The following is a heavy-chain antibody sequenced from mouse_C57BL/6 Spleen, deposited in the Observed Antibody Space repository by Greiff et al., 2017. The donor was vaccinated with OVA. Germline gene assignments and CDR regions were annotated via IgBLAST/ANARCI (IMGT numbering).Heavy chain of an antibody. Sequence: QVQLKQPGAELVKPGASVKLSCKASGYTFTSYWMHWVKQRPGQGLEWIGMIHPNSGSTNYNEKFKSKATLTVDKSSSTAYMQLSSLTSEDSAVYYCARGGRVVATTTNYFDDWGQGTTLTVSS. CDR1: GYTFTSYW. D-gene: IGHD1-1*01. CDR3: ARGGRVVATTTNYFDD. V-gene: IGHV1-64*01. J-gene: IGHJ2*01. CDR2: IHPNSGST.